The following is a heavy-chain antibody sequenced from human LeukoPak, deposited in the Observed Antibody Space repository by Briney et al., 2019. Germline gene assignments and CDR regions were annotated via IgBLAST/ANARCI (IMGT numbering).Heavy chain of an antibody. CDR1: GYTFSNFA. V-gene: IGHV3-23*01. CDR2: ISGSDGTT. D-gene: IGHD1-26*01. Sequence: GGSLRLSCVASGYTFSNFAMTWVRQAPGKGLEWVADISGSDGTTHYADSVKGRFTISRDNSMNTLYLQLNNLRAEDTAVYYCAKGPLLWYFDLWGRGTLVTVSS. CDR3: AKGPLLWYFDL. J-gene: IGHJ2*01.